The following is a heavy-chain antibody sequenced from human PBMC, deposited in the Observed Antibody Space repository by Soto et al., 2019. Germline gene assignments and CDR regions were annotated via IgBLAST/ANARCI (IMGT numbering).Heavy chain of an antibody. CDR1: GFSLSYAW. CDR2: VKSKTDGGAT. D-gene: IGHD5-12*01. V-gene: IGHV3-15*07. CDR3: CTAPYRVATIFDVDY. J-gene: IGHJ4*02. Sequence: EVQLVESGGSLVKPGGSLRLSCAASGFSLSYAWINWVRQAPGKGLEWVGRVKSKTDGGATDYGAPARGRVTISRDDSKNTVYLQMNSLETEHTAVYYCCTAPYRVATIFDVDYWGQGTLVAVSS.